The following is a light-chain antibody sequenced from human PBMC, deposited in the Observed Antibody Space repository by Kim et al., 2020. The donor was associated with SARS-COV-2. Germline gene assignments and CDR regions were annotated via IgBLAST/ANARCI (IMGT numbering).Light chain of an antibody. CDR2: EVT. V-gene: IGLV2-8*01. Sequence: GQSVTISCTGTSSDVGGYNYVSWYQQHPGKAPKLMIFEVTKRPSGVPDRLSGSKSGNTAALTVSGLQAEDEADYYCTSYAGSHNLVVGGGTQLTVL. J-gene: IGLJ2*01. CDR1: SSDVGGYNY. CDR3: TSYAGSHNLV.